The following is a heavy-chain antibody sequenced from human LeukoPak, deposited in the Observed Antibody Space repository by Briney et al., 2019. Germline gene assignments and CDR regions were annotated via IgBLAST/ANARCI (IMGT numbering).Heavy chain of an antibody. D-gene: IGHD3-10*01. V-gene: IGHV1-8*03. CDR1: GYTFTSYD. CDR2: MNPNSGNT. CDR3: ARKYYYGSGSYYYYYYYMDV. J-gene: IGHJ6*03. Sequence: ASVKVSCKASGYTFTSYDINWVRQATGQGLEWMGWMNPNSGNTGYARKFQGRVTITRNTSISTAYMELSSLRSEDTAVYYCARKYYYGSGSYYYYYYYMDVWGKGTTVTVSS.